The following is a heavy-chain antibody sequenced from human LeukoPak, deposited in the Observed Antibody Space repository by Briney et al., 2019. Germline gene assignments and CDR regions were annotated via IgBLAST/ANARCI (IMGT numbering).Heavy chain of an antibody. J-gene: IGHJ3*02. D-gene: IGHD1-26*01. CDR2: IIPSFGTA. V-gene: IGHV1-69*13. CDR3: ATTLIHGKYSSDDAFDI. CDR1: GGSFSNSA. Sequence: ASVKVSCKASGGSFSNSAISWVRQAPGHGLEWMGGIIPSFGTADYAQKFQGRVTITADESTNTVYLNLSSLRSDDAAVYFCATTLIHGKYSSDDAFDIWGQGTLVSVSS.